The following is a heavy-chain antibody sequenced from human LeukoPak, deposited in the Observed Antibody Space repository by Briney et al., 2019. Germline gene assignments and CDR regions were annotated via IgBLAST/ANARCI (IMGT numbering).Heavy chain of an antibody. J-gene: IGHJ4*02. Sequence: PGGSLRLSCGASGFTFSDYEMNWVRQAPGKGLEWGSYTSSSGMTTYYTDSVKGRFTISRDNAKNSLFLQMNSLRAEDTAVYYCARASMTTLTTTGFEYWGQGTQVTVSS. D-gene: IGHD4-11*01. V-gene: IGHV3-48*03. CDR3: ARASMTTLTTTGFEY. CDR1: GFTFSDYE. CDR2: TSSSGMTT.